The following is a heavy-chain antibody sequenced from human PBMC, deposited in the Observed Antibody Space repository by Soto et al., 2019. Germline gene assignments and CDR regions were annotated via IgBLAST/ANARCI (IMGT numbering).Heavy chain of an antibody. D-gene: IGHD3-16*01. CDR3: PXGCGEAHHNLWGVAEGYGMDV. CDR1: GGSISSSYW. J-gene: IGHJ6*02. Sequence: PSETLSLTCAVSGGSISSSYWWSWVRQPPGKGLEWIGEIYHSGSTNYNPSLKSRVTISVDKSKNQFSLKLSSVTAADTAVYYWPXGCGEAHHNLWGVAEGYGMDVWGQGTSVTVSS. CDR2: IYHSGST. V-gene: IGHV4-4*02.